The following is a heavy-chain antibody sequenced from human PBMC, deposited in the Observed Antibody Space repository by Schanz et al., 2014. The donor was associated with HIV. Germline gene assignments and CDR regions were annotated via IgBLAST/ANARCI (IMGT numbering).Heavy chain of an antibody. D-gene: IGHD2-15*01. CDR1: GYTLTGYS. Sequence: QVQLVQSGAEVKKPGASVKVSCKASGYTLTGYSMHWVRQAPGQGLEWMGWINPNSGGTNYAQKFQGRVTMTRDTSISTAYMELSRLRSDDTAVYYCARGRSGYCSGGSCPYGRYYFDYWGQGTLVTVSS. CDR2: INPNSGGT. V-gene: IGHV1-2*02. CDR3: ARGRSGYCSGGSCPYGRYYFDY. J-gene: IGHJ4*02.